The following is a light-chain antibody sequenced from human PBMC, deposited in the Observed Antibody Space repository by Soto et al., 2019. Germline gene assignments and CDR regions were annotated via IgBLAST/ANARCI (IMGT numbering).Light chain of an antibody. CDR1: NSDVGAYNF. V-gene: IGLV2-11*01. J-gene: IGLJ1*01. Sequence: QSVLTQPRSVSGSPGQSVTISCTGTNSDVGAYNFVSWYQQLPGKAPKLMIYDVSKRPSGVPDRFSGSKSGNTASLTISGLQTEDEADYYCCSYAGRYTYVFGTGTKVTVL. CDR3: CSYAGRYTYV. CDR2: DVS.